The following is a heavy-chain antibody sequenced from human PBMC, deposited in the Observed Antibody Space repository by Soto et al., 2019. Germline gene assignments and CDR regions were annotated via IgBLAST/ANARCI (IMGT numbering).Heavy chain of an antibody. V-gene: IGHV1-69*01. D-gene: IGHD3-3*01. J-gene: IGHJ4*02. CDR1: GGTFSSYA. CDR2: IIPIFGTA. Sequence: QVQLVQSGAEVKKPGSSVKVSCKASGGTFSSYAISWVRQAPGQGLEWMGGIIPIFGTANYGQKFQGRVTITADESTSTAYMELSSLRSEHTAVYYCAIRGSGYDFWSGSEGSFDYWGQGTLVTVSS. CDR3: AIRGSGYDFWSGSEGSFDY.